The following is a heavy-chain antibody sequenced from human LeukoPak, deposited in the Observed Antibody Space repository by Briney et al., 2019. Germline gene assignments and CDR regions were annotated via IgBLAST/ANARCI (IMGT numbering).Heavy chain of an antibody. V-gene: IGHV4-59*08. J-gene: IGHJ5*02. CDR3: AKVNYYGSGSYHTPFDP. D-gene: IGHD3-10*01. Sequence: SETLSLTCTVSGDSISNYYWSWIRQPPGKGLEWIGYISYSGSTYYNPSLKGRVTISVDTSKNQFSLRLSSVTASDTAVYYCAKVNYYGSGSYHTPFDPWGQGTLVTV. CDR2: ISYSGST. CDR1: GDSISNYY.